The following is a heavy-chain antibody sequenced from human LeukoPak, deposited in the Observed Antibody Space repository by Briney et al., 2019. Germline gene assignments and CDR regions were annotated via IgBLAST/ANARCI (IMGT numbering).Heavy chain of an antibody. CDR2: IYYSGST. CDR3: ARVGGSYDY. V-gene: IGHV4-39*01. D-gene: IGHD1-26*01. Sequence: SETLSLTCTVSGGSISSSSYYWGWIRQPPGKGLEWIGSIYYSGSTYYNPSLKGRVTISVDTSKNQFSLKLSSVTAADTAVYYCARVGGSYDYWGQGTLVTVSS. CDR1: GGSISSSSYY. J-gene: IGHJ4*02.